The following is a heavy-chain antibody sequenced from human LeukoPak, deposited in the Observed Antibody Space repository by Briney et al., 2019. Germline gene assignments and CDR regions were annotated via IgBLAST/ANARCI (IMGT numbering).Heavy chain of an antibody. CDR1: VYTCTSYG. CDR3: ARDYIAAAGTVDY. V-gene: IGHV1-18*01. Sequence: ASVKVSCKASVYTCTSYGISWVRQAPGQGVEWMGWISAYNRNTKHAHKLQGRVTMTTDTATSTAYMELRSLRSHVRAVYYCARDYIAAAGTVDYWGQGTLVTVSS. J-gene: IGHJ4*02. CDR2: ISAYNRNT. D-gene: IGHD6-13*01.